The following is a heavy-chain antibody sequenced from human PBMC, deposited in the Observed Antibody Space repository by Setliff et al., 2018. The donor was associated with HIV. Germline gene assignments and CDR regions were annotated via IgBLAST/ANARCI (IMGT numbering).Heavy chain of an antibody. CDR3: ARVGDNWNYRYYYYMDV. CDR2: ISYDGSNK. V-gene: IGHV3-30*04. D-gene: IGHD1-7*01. CDR1: GFTFSNYA. J-gene: IGHJ6*03. Sequence: HPGGSLRLSCAASGFTFSNYAMHWVRQAPGKGLEWVAVISYDGSNKYFADSVKGRFTISRDNSKNTLYLQMNSLRAEDTAVYYCARVGDNWNYRYYYYMDVWGKGTTVTVSS.